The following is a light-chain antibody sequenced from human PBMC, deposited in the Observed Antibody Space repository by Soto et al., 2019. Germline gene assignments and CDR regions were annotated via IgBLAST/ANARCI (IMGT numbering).Light chain of an antibody. CDR1: SSDVGGYNY. CDR3: SSYTSSSTSLYV. J-gene: IGLJ1*01. CDR2: DVS. V-gene: IGLV2-14*01. Sequence: QSALTQPASVSGSPGQSITISCTGTSSDVGGYNYVSWYQQHPGKAPKLMIYDVSNRPSGVSNRFSGSKSGNTASLTISGLQAEDEADYYCSSYTSSSTSLYVFGTGTMVTVL.